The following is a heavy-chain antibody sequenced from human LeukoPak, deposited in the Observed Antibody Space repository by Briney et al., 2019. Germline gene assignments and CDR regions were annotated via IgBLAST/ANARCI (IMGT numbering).Heavy chain of an antibody. Sequence: SETLSLTCTVSGGSVNSGSYFWSWFRQPPGRGLEWIGYIQNSATTNYNPSLESRVTIFVDSSKDQFSLRVTSVTAADTAVYYCATDYSNFYGMDVWGRGTTVTVSS. J-gene: IGHJ6*02. V-gene: IGHV4-61*01. CDR3: ATDYSNFYGMDV. CDR2: IQNSATT. CDR1: GGSVNSGSYF. D-gene: IGHD4-11*01.